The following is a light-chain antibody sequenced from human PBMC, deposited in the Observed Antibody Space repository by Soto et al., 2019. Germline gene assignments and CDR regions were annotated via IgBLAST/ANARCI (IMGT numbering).Light chain of an antibody. J-gene: IGLJ1*01. V-gene: IGLV2-14*03. CDR3: SSYTRTATRYV. CDR1: SNDVGAYNF. CDR2: DVT. Sequence: QSVLTQPASVSGSPGQSTTISCSGTSNDVGAYNFVSWYQQHPGRAPKLILYDVTSRPSNVSIRFSGSKSGNTASLSISGLRPEDEADYFCSSYTRTATRYVFGSGTKVPVL.